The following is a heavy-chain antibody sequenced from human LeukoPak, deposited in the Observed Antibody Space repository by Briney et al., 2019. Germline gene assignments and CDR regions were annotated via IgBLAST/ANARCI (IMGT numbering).Heavy chain of an antibody. CDR2: INSKTDGGTT. CDR1: GFTFSNAW. Sequence: PGGFLRLSCTASGFTFSNAWMSWVRQAPGKGLEWVGRINSKTDGGTTDYAAPVKGRFTISRDDSKNTLYLQLNSLKTEDTAVYFCTTPLYSTAWYNAFDIWGQGTMVTVSS. V-gene: IGHV3-15*01. CDR3: TTPLYSTAWYNAFDI. J-gene: IGHJ3*02. D-gene: IGHD6-19*01.